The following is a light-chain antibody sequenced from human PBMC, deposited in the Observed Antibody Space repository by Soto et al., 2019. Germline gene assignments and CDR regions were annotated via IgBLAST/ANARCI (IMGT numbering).Light chain of an antibody. CDR3: QQRSNWPRPVT. J-gene: IGKJ5*01. Sequence: EIVLTQSPATLSLSPGERATLSCRASQSVSNYLAWYQQKPGQAPMLLIYDASNRATGTPARFSGSGSGTDFTLTISNLEPEDFAVYYCQQRSNWPRPVTFGQGTRLEIK. CDR1: QSVSNY. V-gene: IGKV3-11*01. CDR2: DAS.